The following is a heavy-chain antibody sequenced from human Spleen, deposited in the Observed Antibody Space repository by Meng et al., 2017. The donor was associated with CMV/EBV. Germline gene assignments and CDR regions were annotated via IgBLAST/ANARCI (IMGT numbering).Heavy chain of an antibody. D-gene: IGHD1-26*01. CDR2: IYYSGST. CDR1: AGSISSSDYY. J-gene: IGHJ4*02. V-gene: IGHV4-30-4*08. Sequence: HVALQGSGPGLLKPSQPLSLTCNVSAGSISSSDYYWSRIRQPPGKGLEWIGYIYYSGSTYYNPSLKSRVTISVDTSKNQFSLKLSSVTAADTAVYYCARDYRGIAEDYGDYIGQGTLVTVSS. CDR3: ARDYRGIAEDYGDY.